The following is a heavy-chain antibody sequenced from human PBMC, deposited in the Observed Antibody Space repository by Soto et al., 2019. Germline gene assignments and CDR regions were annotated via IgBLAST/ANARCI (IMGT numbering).Heavy chain of an antibody. J-gene: IGHJ4*02. D-gene: IGHD3-3*01. CDR1: GYTFTSYG. CDR3: ARGVDYDFWSGYLDY. V-gene: IGHV1-18*01. CDR2: ISAYNGNT. Sequence: GASVKVSCKASGYTFTSYGISWVRQAPGQGLEWMGWISAYNGNTNYAQKLQGRVTMTTDTSTSTAYMELRSLRSDDTAVYYCARGVDYDFWSGYLDYWGQGTLVTSPQ.